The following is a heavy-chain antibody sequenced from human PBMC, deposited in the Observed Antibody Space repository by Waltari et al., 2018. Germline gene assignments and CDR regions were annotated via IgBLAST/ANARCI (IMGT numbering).Heavy chain of an antibody. D-gene: IGHD1-26*01. CDR1: GFTFSSYW. CDR2: RKQDGSNK. Sequence: EVQLVESGGGLVQPGGSLRLSCAASGFTFSSYWMSWVRQAQGKGLEWVANRKQDGSNKYYADSVKGRFTISRDNSKNTLYLQMNSLRAEDTAVYYCASPTGGSGSYNAFDIWGQGTMVTVSS. CDR3: ASPTGGSGSYNAFDI. V-gene: IGHV3-7*02. J-gene: IGHJ3*02.